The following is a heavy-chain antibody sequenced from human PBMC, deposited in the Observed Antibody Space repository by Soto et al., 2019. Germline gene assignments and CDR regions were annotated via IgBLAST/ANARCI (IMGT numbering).Heavy chain of an antibody. CDR2: INHSGST. CDR1: GGSFSGYY. J-gene: IGHJ4*02. Sequence: SETLSLTCAVYGGSFSGYYWSWIRQPPGKGLERIGEINHSGSTNYNPSLKSRVTISVDTSKNQFSLKLSSVTAADTAVYYCARRARWLQFFDYWGQGTLVTVSS. CDR3: ARRARWLQFFDY. V-gene: IGHV4-34*01. D-gene: IGHD5-12*01.